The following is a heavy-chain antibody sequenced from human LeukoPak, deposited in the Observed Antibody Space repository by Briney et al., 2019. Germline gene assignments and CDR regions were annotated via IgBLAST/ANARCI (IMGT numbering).Heavy chain of an antibody. CDR3: ASCRGPCYSGQYYFDY. J-gene: IGHJ4*02. CDR1: GFTFSNYG. CDR2: ISGSGGST. V-gene: IGHV3-23*01. Sequence: GGSLRLSCAASGFTFSNYGMSWVRQAPGKGLEWVSAISGSGGSTYHADSVKGRFTISRDNSKNTLYLQMNSLRAEDTAVYYCASCRGPCYSGQYYFDYWGQGTLVTVSS. D-gene: IGHD2-15*01.